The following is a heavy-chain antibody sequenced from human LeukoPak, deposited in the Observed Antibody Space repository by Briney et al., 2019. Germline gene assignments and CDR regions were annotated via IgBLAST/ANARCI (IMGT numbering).Heavy chain of an antibody. Sequence: PGGSLRLSCAASGFTFSSYWMSWVRQAPGKGLEWVAFIRYDGSNKYYADSVKGRFTISRDNSKNTLYLQMNSLRAEDTAVYYCAKGYYVWGSYRSTDAFDIWGQGTMVTVSS. V-gene: IGHV3-30*02. CDR3: AKGYYVWGSYRSTDAFDI. CDR2: IRYDGSNK. D-gene: IGHD3-16*02. CDR1: GFTFSSYW. J-gene: IGHJ3*02.